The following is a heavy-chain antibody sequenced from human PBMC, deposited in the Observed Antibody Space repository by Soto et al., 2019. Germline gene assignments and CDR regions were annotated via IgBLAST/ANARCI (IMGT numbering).Heavy chain of an antibody. J-gene: IGHJ6*02. CDR3: ARDRWILYYYYGMDV. Sequence: RGGSLRLAXAASGFTFSSYALHWVRQAPGKGLEWVAVIPYDGSNKYYADSVKGRFTISRDNSKNTLYLQMNSLRAEDTAVYYCARDRWILYYYYGMDVWGQGTTVTVSS. CDR1: GFTFSSYA. CDR2: IPYDGSNK. V-gene: IGHV3-30-3*01. D-gene: IGHD5-12*01.